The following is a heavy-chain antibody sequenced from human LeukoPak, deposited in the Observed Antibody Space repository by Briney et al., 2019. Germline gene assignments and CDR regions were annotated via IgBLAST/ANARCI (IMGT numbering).Heavy chain of an antibody. V-gene: IGHV3-13*01. CDR2: IGIRGDT. D-gene: IGHD6-19*01. CDR3: ARGGIQVSGIDEFDY. J-gene: IGHJ4*02. CDR1: GFTFIDYD. Sequence: GGSLRLSCAASGFTFIDYDMHWVRQVIGKGLEWVSAIGIRGDTHYSGSVKGRFTISRENAESSLYLQVNSLRAEDTAVYYCARGGIQVSGIDEFDYWGQGTLVTVSS.